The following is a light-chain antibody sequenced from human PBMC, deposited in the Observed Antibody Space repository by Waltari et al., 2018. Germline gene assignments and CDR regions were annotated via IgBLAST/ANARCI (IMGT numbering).Light chain of an antibody. CDR2: AAS. V-gene: IGKV1-9*01. Sequence: DIQLTQSPSFLSTSVGDRVTITCRANQDISSDLAWYQQKPGKAPKPLIAAASTFQSAVPSGLSGSGSGTEFTRTIRSLQSEDIATYYCQQLLSYPLTFGGGTKVEIK. CDR3: QQLLSYPLT. CDR1: QDISSD. J-gene: IGKJ4*01.